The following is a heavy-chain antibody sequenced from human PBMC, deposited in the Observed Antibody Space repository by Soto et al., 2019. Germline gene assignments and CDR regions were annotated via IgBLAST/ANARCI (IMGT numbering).Heavy chain of an antibody. Sequence: SQTLSLTCAISGDSVSSNSAAWNWIRQSPSRGLEWLGRTYYRSKWYNDYAVSVKSRITINPDTSKNQFSLQLNSVTPEDTAVYYCARDRDVLVPAATFYTFEYWGQGILVNVSS. CDR1: GDSVSSNSAA. D-gene: IGHD2-2*01. CDR3: ARDRDVLVPAATFYTFEY. J-gene: IGHJ4*02. CDR2: TYYRSKWYN. V-gene: IGHV6-1*01.